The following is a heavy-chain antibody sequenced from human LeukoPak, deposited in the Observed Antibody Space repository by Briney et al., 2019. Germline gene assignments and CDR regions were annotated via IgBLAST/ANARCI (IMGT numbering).Heavy chain of an antibody. D-gene: IGHD1-26*01. J-gene: IGHJ4*02. CDR3: ANREALPKHSGSYYALDY. CDR1: GFTFSSYG. Sequence: PGGSLRLSCAASGFTFSSYGMHWVRQAPGKGLEWVAVISYDGSNKYYADSVKGRFTISRDNSKNTLYLQMNSLRAEDTAVYYCANREALPKHSGSYYALDYWGQGTLVTVSS. V-gene: IGHV3-30*18. CDR2: ISYDGSNK.